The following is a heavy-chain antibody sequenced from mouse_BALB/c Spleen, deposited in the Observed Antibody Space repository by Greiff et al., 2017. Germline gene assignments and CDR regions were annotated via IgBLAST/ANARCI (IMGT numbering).Heavy chain of an antibody. V-gene: IGHV5-17*02. CDR1: GFTFSSFG. J-gene: IGHJ4*01. D-gene: IGHD2-14*01. Sequence: VQLQQSGGGLVQPGGSRKLSCAASGFTFSSFGMHWVRQAPEKGLEWVAYISSGSSTIYYADTVKGRFTISRDNPKNTLFLQMTSLRSEDTAMYYCARSYYRYDDAMDYWGQGTSVTVSS. CDR2: ISSGSSTI. CDR3: ARSYYRYDDAMDY.